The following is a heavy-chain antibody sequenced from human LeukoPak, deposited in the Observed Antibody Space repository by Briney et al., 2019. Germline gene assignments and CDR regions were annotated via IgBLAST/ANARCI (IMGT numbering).Heavy chain of an antibody. CDR3: AKAAGATVVTPGDY. Sequence: GGSLRLSCAASRFTFSNYAMSWVRQAPGKGLEWVSSISNSGVNTYYADSVKGRFTISRDNSKNTLYLRMNSLRAEDTAVYYCAKAAGATVVTPGDYWGQGTLVTVFS. CDR2: ISNSGVNT. V-gene: IGHV3-23*01. D-gene: IGHD4-23*01. J-gene: IGHJ4*02. CDR1: RFTFSNYA.